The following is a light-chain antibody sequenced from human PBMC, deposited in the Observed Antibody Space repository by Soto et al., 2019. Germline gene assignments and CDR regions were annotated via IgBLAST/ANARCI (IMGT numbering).Light chain of an antibody. CDR2: DAS. V-gene: IGKV1-5*01. CDR1: QSINNW. Sequence: DIQMTQSPSTLSASVGDRVTITCRASQSINNWLAWYQQKPGIGPKLLIYDASSLQSGDPPRFSGSGSGTEFTLTSSSLQPDDFATYYCHQYYSYDTFGQGTKLEIK. J-gene: IGKJ2*01. CDR3: HQYYSYDT.